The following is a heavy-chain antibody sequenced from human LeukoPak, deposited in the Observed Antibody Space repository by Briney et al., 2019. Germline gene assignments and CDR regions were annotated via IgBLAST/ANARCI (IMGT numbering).Heavy chain of an antibody. CDR1: GGSISSSSYS. Sequence: PSETLSLTCTVSGGSISSSSYSWGWIRQPPGKGLEWIGSIYYSGSTYYNPSLKSRVTISVDTSKNQSSLKLSSVTAADTAVYYCARNFPYCGGDCYSDYYYYGMDVWGQGTTVTVSS. V-gene: IGHV4-39*01. D-gene: IGHD2-21*02. J-gene: IGHJ6*02. CDR3: ARNFPYCGGDCYSDYYYYGMDV. CDR2: IYYSGST.